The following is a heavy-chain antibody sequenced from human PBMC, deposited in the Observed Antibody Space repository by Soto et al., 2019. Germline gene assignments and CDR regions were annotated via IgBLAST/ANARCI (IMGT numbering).Heavy chain of an antibody. J-gene: IGHJ6*02. CDR1: GGSFSGYY. CDR3: ARDNYGMDV. CDR2: INHIGST. Sequence: ESLSLTGAVYGGSFSGYYWSWIRQPPGKGLEWIGEINHIGSTNYNPSLKSRVTISVDTSKNQFPLKLSSVTAADTAVYYCARDNYGMDVWGQGTTVTVSS. V-gene: IGHV4-34*01.